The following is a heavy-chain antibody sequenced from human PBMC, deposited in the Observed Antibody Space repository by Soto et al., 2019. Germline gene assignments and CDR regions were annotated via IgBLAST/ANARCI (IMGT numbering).Heavy chain of an antibody. CDR1: GYTFTSYY. Sequence: ASVKVSCKASGYTFTSYYMHWVRQAPGQGHKRMEIINPSGDSKSYAQKSQDRVTMTRDTSTNTVNTEQSSLRSEDTAVYYCAREGCSGGSCYSHFDYWGQGTLVTVSS. V-gene: IGHV1-46*01. D-gene: IGHD2-15*01. CDR3: AREGCSGGSCYSHFDY. CDR2: INPSGDSK. J-gene: IGHJ4*02.